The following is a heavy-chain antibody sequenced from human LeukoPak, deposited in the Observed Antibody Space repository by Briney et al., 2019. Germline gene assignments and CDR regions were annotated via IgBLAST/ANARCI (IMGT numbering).Heavy chain of an antibody. D-gene: IGHD2-15*01. J-gene: IGHJ3*02. Sequence: ASVKVSCKASGYTFTGYYMHWVRQAPGQGLEWMGWINPNSGGTSYAQKFQGRVTMTRDMSTRTVYMELSSLRSEDTAVYYCARDWGYCSDGSCYRGVCDIGGQGSIVTVSS. V-gene: IGHV1-2*02. CDR2: INPNSGGT. CDR1: GYTFTGYY. CDR3: ARDWGYCSDGSCYRGVCDI.